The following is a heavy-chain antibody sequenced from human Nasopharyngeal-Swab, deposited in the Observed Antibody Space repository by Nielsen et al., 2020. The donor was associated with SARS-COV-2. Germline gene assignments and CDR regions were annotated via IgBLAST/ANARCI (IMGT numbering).Heavy chain of an antibody. J-gene: IGHJ6*02. CDR3: ARDKSTTGNYYYYYGMDV. CDR2: IYYSGST. D-gene: IGHD1-1*01. V-gene: IGHV4-34*09. CDR1: GGSFSGYY. Sequence: SETLSLTCAVYGGSFSGYYWSWIRPPPGKGLEWIGYIYYSGSTYYNPSLKSRVTISVDTSKNQFSLKLSSVTAADTAVYYCARDKSTTGNYYYYYGMDVWGQGTTVTVSS.